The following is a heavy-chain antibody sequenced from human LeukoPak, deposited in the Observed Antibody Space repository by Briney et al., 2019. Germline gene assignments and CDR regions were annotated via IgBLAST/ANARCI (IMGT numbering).Heavy chain of an antibody. Sequence: SQTLSLTCAVSGGSIPSRGYYWSWIRQPPGKGLEWIGYIYYSGSTYYNPSLKSRVTISVDTSKNQFSLKLSSVTAADTAVYYCARGNIVVVTAVHFDYWGQGTLVTVSS. CDR3: ARGNIVVVTAVHFDY. V-gene: IGHV4-30-4*01. D-gene: IGHD2-21*02. CDR1: GGSIPSRGYY. CDR2: IYYSGST. J-gene: IGHJ4*02.